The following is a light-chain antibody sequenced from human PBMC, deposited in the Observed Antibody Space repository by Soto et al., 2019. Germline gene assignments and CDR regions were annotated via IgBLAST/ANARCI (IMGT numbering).Light chain of an antibody. Sequence: QTVVTQPPSASATPGQRITISCSGSFSNIGRNSVSWFQQLPGTAPKLLIYTDTQRPSGVPDRFSGSKSGTSASLAISGLQSDDEADFYCASWDDSLDGWVFGGGTKLTVL. CDR2: TDT. CDR1: FSNIGRNS. J-gene: IGLJ3*02. V-gene: IGLV1-44*01. CDR3: ASWDDSLDGWV.